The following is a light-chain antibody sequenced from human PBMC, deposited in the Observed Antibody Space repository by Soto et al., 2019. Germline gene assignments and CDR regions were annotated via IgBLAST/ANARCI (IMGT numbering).Light chain of an antibody. CDR3: QQCGSSST. Sequence: EIVLTQSPGTLSLSPGESATLSCRASQSVSSSYLAWYHQKPGQAPRLLIFGASSRATGIPDRFSGSGSGTDFTLTISRLEPEDFAVYYCQQCGSSSTFGQGTRLEIK. CDR2: GAS. V-gene: IGKV3-20*01. CDR1: QSVSSSY. J-gene: IGKJ5*01.